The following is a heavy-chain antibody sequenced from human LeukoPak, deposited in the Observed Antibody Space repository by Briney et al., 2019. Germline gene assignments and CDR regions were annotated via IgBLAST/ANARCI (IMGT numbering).Heavy chain of an antibody. D-gene: IGHD2-21*02. V-gene: IGHV4-59*08. CDR2: VFHSGTT. CDR3: ARRMVTVTDAFDI. CDR1: GDSLTIHF. Sequence: SETLSLTCNVSGDSLTIHFWSWLRQTPGKGLEWIGYVFHSGTTNYSPSLKSRVTISLDTSKKQFYLRLASVTAADTAVYYCARRMVTVTDAFDIWGRGTTVSVSS. J-gene: IGHJ3*02.